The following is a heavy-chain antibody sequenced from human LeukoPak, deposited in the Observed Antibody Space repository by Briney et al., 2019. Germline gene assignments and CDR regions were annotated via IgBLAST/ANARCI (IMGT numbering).Heavy chain of an antibody. CDR3: AAREMAVSYYFDY. CDR1: GFTFTSSA. CDR2: IVVGSGNT. V-gene: IGHV1-58*02. J-gene: IGHJ4*02. Sequence: TSVKVSCKASGFTFTSSAMQWVRQARGQRLEWIGWIVVGSGNTNYAQKFQERVTITRDMSTSTVYMKLSSLRSEDTAVYYCAAREMAVSYYFDYWGQGTLVTVSS. D-gene: IGHD5-24*01.